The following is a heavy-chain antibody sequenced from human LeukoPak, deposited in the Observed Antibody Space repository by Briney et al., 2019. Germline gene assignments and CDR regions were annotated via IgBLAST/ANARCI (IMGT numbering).Heavy chain of an antibody. CDR2: INPNSGGT. D-gene: IGHD3-22*01. Sequence: ASVKVSCKASGYTFTGYYMHRVRQAPGQGLEWMGWINPNSGGTNYAQKFQGRVTMTRDTSISTAYMELSRLRSDDTAVYYCARGYDSSGPIPSDYWGQGTLVTVSS. V-gene: IGHV1-2*02. J-gene: IGHJ4*02. CDR3: ARGYDSSGPIPSDY. CDR1: GYTFTGYY.